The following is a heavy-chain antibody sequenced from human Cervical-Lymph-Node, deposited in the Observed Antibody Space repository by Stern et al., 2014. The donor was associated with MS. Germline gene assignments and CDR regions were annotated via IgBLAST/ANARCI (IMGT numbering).Heavy chain of an antibody. CDR1: GYTFINFY. CDR2: SNPSNGST. D-gene: IGHD5-18*01. V-gene: IGHV1-46*04. CDR3: AREHTAMGFGF. J-gene: IGHJ4*02. Sequence: QVQLVQSGAEVKKPGASVKVSCKATGYTFINFYMHWVRQAPGQGLEWMGISNPSNGSTSYAETLQGRVTMTRDTSTNTFYMELGRLRSEDAGVCYCAREHTAMGFGFWGQGTLVTVSS.